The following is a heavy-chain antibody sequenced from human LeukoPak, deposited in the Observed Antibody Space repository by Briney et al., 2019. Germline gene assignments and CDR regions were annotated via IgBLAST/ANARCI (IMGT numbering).Heavy chain of an antibody. D-gene: IGHD3-3*01. J-gene: IGHJ3*02. V-gene: IGHV1-18*01. Sequence: ASVKVSCKASGYTFTSCGISWVRQAPGQGLEWMGWISAYNGNTNYAQKLQGRVTMTTDTSTSTAYMELRSLRSDDTAVYYCARVPGVTIFGVVTPDAFDIWGQGTMVTVSS. CDR3: ARVPGVTIFGVVTPDAFDI. CDR2: ISAYNGNT. CDR1: GYTFTSCG.